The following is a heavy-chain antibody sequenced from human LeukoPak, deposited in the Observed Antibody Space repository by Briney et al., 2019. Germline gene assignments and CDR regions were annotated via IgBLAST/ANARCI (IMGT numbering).Heavy chain of an antibody. Sequence: PGGSLRLSCAASGFTFSSYGMIWVRQAPGKGLEWVSSISGSGDSTYYADSVKGRFTISRDNSKNTLYLQMNSLRAEDTAVYYCAKVLNVVQLGYWGQGTLVTVSS. D-gene: IGHD5-18*01. V-gene: IGHV3-23*01. CDR1: GFTFSSYG. J-gene: IGHJ4*02. CDR3: AKVLNVVQLGY. CDR2: ISGSGDST.